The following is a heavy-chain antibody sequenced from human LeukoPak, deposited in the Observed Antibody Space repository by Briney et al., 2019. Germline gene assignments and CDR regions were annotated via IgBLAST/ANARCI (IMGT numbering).Heavy chain of an antibody. D-gene: IGHD6-6*01. CDR2: IYDSVTT. V-gene: IGHV4-59*11. CDR3: VRYSSLSDY. J-gene: IGHJ4*02. CDR1: GGSTSSHHC. Sequence: SETLSLTCTVSGGSTSSHHCWSWIRQSGGEGLEWIGFIYDSVTTNYHPSLKRRVTISLDTSKSQFSLKLSSVTAADTAMYYCVRYSSLSDYWGQGTLVTVSS.